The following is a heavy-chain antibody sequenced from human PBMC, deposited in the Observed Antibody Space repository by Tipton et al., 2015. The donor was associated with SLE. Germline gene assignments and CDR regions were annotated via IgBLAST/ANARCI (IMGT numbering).Heavy chain of an antibody. V-gene: IGHV1-2*02. D-gene: IGHD1-26*01. J-gene: IGHJ5*02. CDR3: ATERILGTTWLCDH. CDR1: GYTFTAYH. Sequence: QLVQSGAEVQKPGASVKVSCKASGYTFTAYHIYWVRQAPGQGLEWMGWINPNSGDTNYAPKFQGRVTLTRDTSISTAYMELSSLRSDDTAVFYCATERILGTTWLCDHWGQGTLVTVSS. CDR2: INPNSGDT.